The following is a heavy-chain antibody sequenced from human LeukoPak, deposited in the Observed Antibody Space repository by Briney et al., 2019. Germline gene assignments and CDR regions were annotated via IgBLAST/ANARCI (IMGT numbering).Heavy chain of an antibody. Sequence: SETLSLTCAVYVGSFSGYHWSWIRQPPGKGLEWIGEINDSGNTNYKSSLKSRVTISADRSKNQFSLKMTSVTAADTPVYYCARDRPPDFWSGQIPFDIWGQGTMVTVSS. J-gene: IGHJ3*02. V-gene: IGHV4-34*01. CDR3: ARDRPPDFWSGQIPFDI. CDR1: VGSFSGYH. CDR2: INDSGNT. D-gene: IGHD3-3*01.